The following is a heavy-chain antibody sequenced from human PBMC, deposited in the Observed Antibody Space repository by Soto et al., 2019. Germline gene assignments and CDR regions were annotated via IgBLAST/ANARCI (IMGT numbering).Heavy chain of an antibody. CDR3: ARDPYGSGSYKSLSFAY. D-gene: IGHD3-10*01. CDR1: GFTFSSYA. J-gene: IGHJ4*02. CDR2: ISYDGSNK. V-gene: IGHV3-30-3*01. Sequence: QVQLVESGGGVVQPGRSLRLSCAASGFTFSSYAMHWVRQAPGKGLEWVAVISYDGSNKYYADSVKGRFTISRDNSKNTLYLQMNSLRAEDTAVYYCARDPYGSGSYKSLSFAYWGQGTLVIVSS.